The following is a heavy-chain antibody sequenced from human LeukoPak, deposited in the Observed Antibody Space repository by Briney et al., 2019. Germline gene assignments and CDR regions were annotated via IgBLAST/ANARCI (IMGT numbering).Heavy chain of an antibody. Sequence: SETLSLTCTVSGGSISSYYWSWIRQPPGKGLEWIGYIYYSGSTNYNPSLKSRVTISVDTSKNQFSLKLSSVTAADTAVYYCARGYSYYYLDVWGKGTTVTVSS. D-gene: IGHD1-14*01. CDR2: IYYSGST. CDR1: GGSISSYY. V-gene: IGHV4-59*01. CDR3: ARGYSYYYLDV. J-gene: IGHJ6*03.